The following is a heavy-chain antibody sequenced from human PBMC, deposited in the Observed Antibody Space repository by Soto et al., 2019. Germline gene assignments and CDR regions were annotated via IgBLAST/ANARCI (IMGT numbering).Heavy chain of an antibody. J-gene: IGHJ4*02. CDR2: ISNDGALK. V-gene: IGHV3-30-3*01. CDR3: ARERAHRDYFDY. Sequence: QVQLVESGGGVVPPGRSLRLSCAASGITFSRYAMHWVRQAPGKGLEWVAVISNDGALKFYADSVKGRFTISRDNSKSTLYPQMDSLRADDTAVYYCARERAHRDYFDYWGQGTLLTVSS. CDR1: GITFSRYA.